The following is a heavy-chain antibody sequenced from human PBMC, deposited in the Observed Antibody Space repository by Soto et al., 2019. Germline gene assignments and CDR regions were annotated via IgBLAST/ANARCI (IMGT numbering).Heavy chain of an antibody. Sequence: GASVKVSCKTSGYSFTKYGLHWVRQAPGQRLEWMGWINPGNGDTKYSQKVQGRVTITRDTSATTAYMELSSLRSEDSAVFYCARTDCSSTSCYNYYYYGMDVWGQGTTVTVSS. CDR1: GYSFTKYG. CDR2: INPGNGDT. CDR3: ARTDCSSTSCYNYYYYGMDV. V-gene: IGHV1-3*01. D-gene: IGHD2-2*01. J-gene: IGHJ6*02.